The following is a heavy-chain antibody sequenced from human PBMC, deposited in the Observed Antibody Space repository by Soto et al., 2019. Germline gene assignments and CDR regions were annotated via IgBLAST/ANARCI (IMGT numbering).Heavy chain of an antibody. CDR2: IWYDGSNK. CDR1: GFTFSDYG. CDR3: ARSMVRVHYAVDV. V-gene: IGHV3-33*01. J-gene: IGHJ6*02. D-gene: IGHD3-10*01. Sequence: QVQLVESGGGVVQPGRSLRLSCAASGFTFSDYGMHWVRQAPGKGLEWVTVIWYDGSNKYYADSVKGRFTISRDNSKNTLNLKMNSLRAEETAVYYCARSMVRVHYAVDVWGQGTTVTVSS.